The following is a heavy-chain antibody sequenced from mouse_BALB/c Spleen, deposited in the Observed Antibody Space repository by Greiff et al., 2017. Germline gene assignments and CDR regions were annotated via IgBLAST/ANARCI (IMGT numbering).Heavy chain of an antibody. CDR1: GYTFTSYW. J-gene: IGHJ4*01. CDR2: IYPGNSDT. V-gene: IGHV1-5*01. D-gene: IGHD1-1*01. Sequence: EVQGVESGTVLARPGASVKMSCKASGYTFTSYWMHWVNQRPGQGLEWIGAIYPGNSDTSYNQKFKGKAKLTAVTSTSTAYMELSSLTNEDSAVYYCTRKEGNYYGSSYNAMDYWGQGTSVTVSS. CDR3: TRKEGNYYGSSYNAMDY.